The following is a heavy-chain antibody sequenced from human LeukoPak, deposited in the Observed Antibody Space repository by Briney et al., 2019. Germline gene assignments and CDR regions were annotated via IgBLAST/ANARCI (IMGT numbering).Heavy chain of an antibody. Sequence: GGSLRLSCAASGFTFSSYEMNWVRQAPGQGLEWGSYISSSGSTIYYADSVKGRFTISRDNAKNSLYLQMNSLRAEDTAVYYCARISSLAVAGINWGQGTLVTVSS. V-gene: IGHV3-48*03. CDR1: GFTFSSYE. CDR3: ARISSLAVAGIN. J-gene: IGHJ4*02. CDR2: ISSSGSTI. D-gene: IGHD6-19*01.